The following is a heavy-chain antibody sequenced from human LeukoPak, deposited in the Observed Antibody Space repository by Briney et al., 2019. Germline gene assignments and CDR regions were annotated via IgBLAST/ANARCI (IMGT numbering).Heavy chain of an antibody. V-gene: IGHV3-48*03. CDR1: GFTINTYD. CDR2: ISSSGSTT. D-gene: IGHD7-27*01. J-gene: IGHJ6*04. Sequence: GGSLRLSCVASGFTINTYDINWVRQAPGRGLEWVSHISSSGSTTYYADSVKGRFTVSRDNAKSSLYLQMNSLRAEDTAVYYCARSATGRGMDVWGKGPTVTVSS. CDR3: ARSATGRGMDV.